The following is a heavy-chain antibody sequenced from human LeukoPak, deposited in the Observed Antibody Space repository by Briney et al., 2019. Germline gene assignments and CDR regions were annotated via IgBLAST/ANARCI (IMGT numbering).Heavy chain of an antibody. J-gene: IGHJ4*02. CDR2: IIPIFGTA. CDR3: ARERPPGDSSNWFLEGYFDI. V-gene: IGHV1-69*05. D-gene: IGHD6-13*01. CDR1: GGTFSSYA. Sequence: SVKVSCKASGGTFSSYAITWVRQAPGQGLEWMGRIIPIFGTANYAQKFQGRVTITTDESTSTAYMELSTLRSDDTAVYYCARERPPGDSSNWFLEGYFDIWGQGTLVTVSS.